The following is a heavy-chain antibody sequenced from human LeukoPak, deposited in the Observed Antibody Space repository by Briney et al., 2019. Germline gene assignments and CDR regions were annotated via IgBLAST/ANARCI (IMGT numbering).Heavy chain of an antibody. J-gene: IGHJ4*02. CDR1: GGSFSGHY. CDR3: ARGGWNKFDY. Sequence: PSETLSLTCAGYGGSFSGHYWGWIRQSPGKGLEWIGEINPSGTTNYNPSRKSGVTISVDTSKNQFSLKVSSVTAAATAVYYCARGGWNKFDYWGQGTLVTVSS. V-gene: IGHV4-34*01. D-gene: IGHD1-1*01. CDR2: INPSGTT.